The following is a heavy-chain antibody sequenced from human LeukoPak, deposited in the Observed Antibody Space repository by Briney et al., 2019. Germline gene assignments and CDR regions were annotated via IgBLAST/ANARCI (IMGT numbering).Heavy chain of an antibody. Sequence: GGSLRLSCAASGFTFSSYWMHWVRQAPGKGLVWVSRIKSDGSTNYADSVKGRFTISRDNAKNTVSLQMNSLRAEDTGVYYCARAPSEIGGYYPEYFRHWGQGTLVTVSS. J-gene: IGHJ1*01. CDR2: IKSDGST. V-gene: IGHV3-74*01. CDR3: ARAPSEIGGYYPEYFRH. D-gene: IGHD3-22*01. CDR1: GFTFSSYW.